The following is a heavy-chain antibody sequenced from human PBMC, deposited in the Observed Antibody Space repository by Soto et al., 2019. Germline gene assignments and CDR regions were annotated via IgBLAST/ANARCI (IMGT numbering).Heavy chain of an antibody. Sequence: KVSCKASGYTFTSYAMHCVRQAPGQRLEWMGWINAGNGNTKYSQKFQGRVTITRDTSASTAYMELSSLRSEDTAVYYCARDASVVAATPFDYWGQGTLVTVSS. D-gene: IGHD6-19*01. CDR2: INAGNGNT. CDR1: GYTFTSYA. J-gene: IGHJ4*02. CDR3: ARDASVVAATPFDY. V-gene: IGHV1-3*01.